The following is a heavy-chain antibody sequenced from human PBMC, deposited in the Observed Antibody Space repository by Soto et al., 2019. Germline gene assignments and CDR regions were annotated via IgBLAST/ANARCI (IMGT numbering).Heavy chain of an antibody. CDR1: GGSFSGYY. Sequence: SDTLSLTCAVYGGSFSGYYWSWIRQPPGKGLEWIGEINHSGSTNYNPSLKSRVTISVDTSKNQFSLKLSSVTAADTAVYYCARGDYYDSSCYGMDVWGQGTTVT. CDR2: INHSGST. V-gene: IGHV4-34*01. CDR3: ARGDYYDSSCYGMDV. D-gene: IGHD3-22*01. J-gene: IGHJ6*02.